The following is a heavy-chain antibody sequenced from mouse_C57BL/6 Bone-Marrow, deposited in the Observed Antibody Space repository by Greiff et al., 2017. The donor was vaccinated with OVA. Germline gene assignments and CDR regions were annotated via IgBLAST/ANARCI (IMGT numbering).Heavy chain of an antibody. CDR1: GFNFKDDY. CDR3: RGAGQLRLLYFDY. J-gene: IGHJ2*01. CDR2: IDPEDGDT. Sequence: EVQLQQSGAELVRPGASVKLSCTASGFNFKDDYMHWVKQRPEQGLEWIGWIDPEDGDTEYAPKFPGKATFTADTSSNTAYLQFSSLTSEDTAVYYCRGAGQLRLLYFDYWGQGTTLTVSS. V-gene: IGHV14-4*01. D-gene: IGHD3-2*02.